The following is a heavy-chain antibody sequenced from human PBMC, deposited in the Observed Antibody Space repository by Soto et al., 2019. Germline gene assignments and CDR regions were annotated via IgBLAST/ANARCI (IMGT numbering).Heavy chain of an antibody. CDR2: INAGNGNT. V-gene: IGHV1-3*01. J-gene: IGHJ6*02. CDR1: GYTFTSYA. D-gene: IGHD3-3*01. Sequence: ASVKVSCKASGYTFTSYAMHWVRQAPGQRLERMGWINAGNGNTKYSQKFPGRVNITRATSASTAYMGLSSLRSEDTAVYYCARDLLARGYYDCWSGYYPIDGTEVWGQGTKVTVSS. CDR3: ARDLLARGYYDCWSGYYPIDGTEV.